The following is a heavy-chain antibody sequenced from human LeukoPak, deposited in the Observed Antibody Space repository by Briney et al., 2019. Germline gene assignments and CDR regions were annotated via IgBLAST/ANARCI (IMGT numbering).Heavy chain of an antibody. V-gene: IGHV4-34*01. D-gene: IGHD6-13*01. J-gene: IGHJ4*02. CDR2: INHSGST. Sequence: PSETLSLTCAVYGGSFSGYYWSWIRQPPGKGLEWIGEINHSGSTNYNPSLKSRVTISVDTSKNQFSLKLSSVTAADTAVYYCARAPAAGNWGYHFDYWGQGTLVTVSS. CDR3: ARAPAAGNWGYHFDY. CDR1: GGSFSGYY.